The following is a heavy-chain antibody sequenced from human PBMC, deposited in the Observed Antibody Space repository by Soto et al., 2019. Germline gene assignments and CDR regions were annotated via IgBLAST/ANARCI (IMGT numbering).Heavy chain of an antibody. V-gene: IGHV3-74*03. CDR3: ARDLGGPDY. CDR2: LSSDGFGA. Sequence: GSLRLSCAASGLSLSPYWMHWVRQAPGRGLEWASRLSSDGFGAAYADSVKGRFFISRDIARNTLFLQMNSLRADDTAVYYCARDLGGPDYWGRGTSVTVSS. J-gene: IGHJ4*02. D-gene: IGHD3-16*01. CDR1: GLSLSPYW.